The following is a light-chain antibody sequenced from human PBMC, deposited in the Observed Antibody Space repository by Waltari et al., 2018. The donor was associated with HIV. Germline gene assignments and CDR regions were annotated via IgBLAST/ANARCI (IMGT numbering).Light chain of an antibody. CDR3: QSHDRSLSGPWV. Sequence: QSVLTQPPSVSGAPGQTVTISCAGSSSNIGAGYDVHWYKQVPGTSPKLVIYSNSNRPSGVPDRFSASKSGTSASLAITGLQAEDEAQYYCQSHDRSLSGPWVFGGGTKLTVL. J-gene: IGLJ3*02. CDR2: SNS. CDR1: SSNIGAGYD. V-gene: IGLV1-40*01.